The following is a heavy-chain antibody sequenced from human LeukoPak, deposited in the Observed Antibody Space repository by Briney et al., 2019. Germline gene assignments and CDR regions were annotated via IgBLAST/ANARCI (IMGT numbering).Heavy chain of an antibody. CDR2: VKSDGSNP. Sequence: GGSRSLSCAASRFSFSNYWMHWVRQAPGKGLVWVSRVKSDGSNPSYPGSVKGRFTISRDNAENMLYLQMNTLGAEDTAVYYCARDIVSGSGSLDYWGQGPLVTVSS. CDR3: ARDIVSGSGSLDY. J-gene: IGHJ4*02. CDR1: RFSFSNYW. D-gene: IGHD3-10*01. V-gene: IGHV3-74*01.